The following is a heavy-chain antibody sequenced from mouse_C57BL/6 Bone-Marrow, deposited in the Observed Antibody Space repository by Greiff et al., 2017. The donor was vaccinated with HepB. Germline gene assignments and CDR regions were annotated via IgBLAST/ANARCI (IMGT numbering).Heavy chain of an antibody. D-gene: IGHD1-1*01. J-gene: IGHJ3*01. CDR3: ARGGIYYGLAY. CDR1: GFTFSDYG. Sequence: EVKVVESGGGLVQPGGSLKLSCAASGFTFSDYGMAWVRQAPRKGPEWVAFISNLAYSIYYADTVTGRFTISRENAKNTLYLEMSSLRSEDTAMYYCARGGIYYGLAYWGQGTLVTVSA. CDR2: ISNLAYSI. V-gene: IGHV5-15*01.